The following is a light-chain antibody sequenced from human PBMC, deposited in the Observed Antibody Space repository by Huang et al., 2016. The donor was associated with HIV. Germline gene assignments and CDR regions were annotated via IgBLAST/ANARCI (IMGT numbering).Light chain of an antibody. CDR1: QSVSSN. CDR2: GAS. CDR3: QQYNNWLYT. V-gene: IGKV3-15*01. J-gene: IGKJ2*01. Sequence: EIVMTQSPATLSVSPGERATLYCRTSQSVSSNLAWYQQKPGQAPRLLIYGASTRATGIPARFSGSGSGTEFSLTISSLQSEDLAVYYCQQYNNWLYTFGQGTKLEIK.